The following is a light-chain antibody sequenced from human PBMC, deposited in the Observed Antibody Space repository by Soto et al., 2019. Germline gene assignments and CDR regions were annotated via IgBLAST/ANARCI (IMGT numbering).Light chain of an antibody. CDR1: QNINAY. Sequence: DIQLTQSPSSLSASVGDGVTITCRSSQNINAYVNWYQRKSGKAPELLIYAASNLQSGVPPRFSGSGSGTEFALIITSLQPEDSATYYCQQSYIIPRTFGQGTKVEIK. J-gene: IGKJ1*01. V-gene: IGKV1-39*01. CDR2: AAS. CDR3: QQSYIIPRT.